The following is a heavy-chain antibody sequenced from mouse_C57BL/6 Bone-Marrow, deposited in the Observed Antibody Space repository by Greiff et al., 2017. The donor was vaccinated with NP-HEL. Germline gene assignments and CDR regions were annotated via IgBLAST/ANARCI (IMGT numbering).Heavy chain of an antibody. CDR2: ISNLAYSI. CDR3: ARHGSRSGTRNAMDY. V-gene: IGHV5-15*01. Sequence: EVHLVESGGGLVQPGGSLKLSCVASGFTFSDYGMAWVRQAPRKGPEWVAFISNLAYSIYYADTVTGRFTISRENAKNTLYLEMSSLRSEDTAMYYCARHGSRSGTRNAMDYWGQGTSVTVSS. CDR1: GFTFSDYG. J-gene: IGHJ4*01. D-gene: IGHD4-1*01.